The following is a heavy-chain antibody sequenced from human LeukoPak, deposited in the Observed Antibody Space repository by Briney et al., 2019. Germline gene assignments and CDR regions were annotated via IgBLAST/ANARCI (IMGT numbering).Heavy chain of an antibody. D-gene: IGHD3-10*01. CDR3: ARDLAHITMVRGVVDDAFDI. J-gene: IGHJ3*02. CDR1: GYTFTGYY. Sequence: GASVKVSCKASGYTFTGYYMHWVRQAPGQGLEWMGWINPNSGGTNYAQKFQGRVTMTRDTSISTAYMELSRLRSDDTAVYYCARDLAHITMVRGVVDDAFDIWGQGTMVAVSS. V-gene: IGHV1-2*02. CDR2: INPNSGGT.